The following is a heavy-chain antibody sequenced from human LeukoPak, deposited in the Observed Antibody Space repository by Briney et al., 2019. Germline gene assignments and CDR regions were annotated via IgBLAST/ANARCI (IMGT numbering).Heavy chain of an antibody. CDR1: GFILRICW. Sequence: TGGSLRLFCAASGFILRICWMLWPRQAPGKGLVWVSRINSDGTTTYYADSVKGRFTISRDNAKNTLFLQMNSLRPEDTALYYCTSDPDLANFWTSYPHYWGQGTLVTVSS. CDR3: TSDPDLANFWTSYPHY. J-gene: IGHJ4*02. CDR2: INSDGTTT. V-gene: IGHV3-74*01. D-gene: IGHD3/OR15-3a*01.